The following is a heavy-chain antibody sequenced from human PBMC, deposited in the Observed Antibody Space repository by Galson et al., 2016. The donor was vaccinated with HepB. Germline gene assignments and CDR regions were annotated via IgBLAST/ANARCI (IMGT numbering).Heavy chain of an antibody. CDR2: IYSGGST. CDR1: GFTVSS. J-gene: IGHJ6*02. D-gene: IGHD3-10*01. Sequence: SLRLSCAASGFTVSSITWVRQAPGKGLEWVSVIYSGGSTYYTDSVQGRFTISRDNSKNSVYLQMNSLRAEDTAMYHCATKQEGITMIRGVTVDYYGMDVWGQGTTVTVSS. CDR3: ATKQEGITMIRGVTVDYYGMDV. V-gene: IGHV3-53*01.